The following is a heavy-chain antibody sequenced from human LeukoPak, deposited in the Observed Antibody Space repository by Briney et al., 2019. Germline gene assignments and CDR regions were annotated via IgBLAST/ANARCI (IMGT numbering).Heavy chain of an antibody. CDR2: INSDGSTT. V-gene: IGHV3-74*01. J-gene: IGHJ4*02. Sequence: GGSLRLSCAASGFTFSSYWMHWVRQAPGKGLVWVSRINSDGSTTRYADSVKGRFTISRDNAKNTLYLQMNSLRAEDMAVYYCARNQGSDLDYWGQGTLVTVSS. D-gene: IGHD1-14*01. CDR3: ARNQGSDLDY. CDR1: GFTFSSYW.